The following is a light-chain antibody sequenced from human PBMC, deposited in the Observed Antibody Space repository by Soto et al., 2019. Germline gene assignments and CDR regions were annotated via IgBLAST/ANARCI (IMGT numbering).Light chain of an antibody. V-gene: IGKV3-20*01. CDR2: DTF. CDR1: QSVNNNY. CDR3: QQYNNWPPYT. Sequence: EIVLMQSPGTLSLSPGEGATLSCRASQSVNNNYLAWYQQKPGQAPTVLIFDTFRRATGVPDRFSGSGSGTDFTLTISSLQSEDFAVYYCQQYNNWPPYTFGQGTKLEIK. J-gene: IGKJ2*01.